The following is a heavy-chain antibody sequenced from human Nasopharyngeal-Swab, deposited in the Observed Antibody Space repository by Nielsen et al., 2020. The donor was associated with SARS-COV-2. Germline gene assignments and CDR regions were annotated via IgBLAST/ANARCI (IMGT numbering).Heavy chain of an antibody. CDR3: AKDITGYSSGWFYYYYYMDV. D-gene: IGHD6-19*01. V-gene: IGHV3-30*18. CDR2: ISYDGSNK. Sequence: GESLKISCAASGFTFSSYGMHWVRQAPGKGLEWVAVISYDGSNKYYADSVKGRFTFSRDNSKNTLYLQMNSLRAEDTAVYYCAKDITGYSSGWFYYYYYMDVWGKGTTVTVSS. CDR1: GFTFSSYG. J-gene: IGHJ6*03.